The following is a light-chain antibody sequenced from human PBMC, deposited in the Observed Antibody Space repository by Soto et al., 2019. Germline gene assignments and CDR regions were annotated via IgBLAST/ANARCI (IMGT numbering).Light chain of an antibody. CDR3: QQYGSSPPMT. Sequence: IVLTQSAGTRSLSAWERATLSCRASQSVSSNYLAWYQQKPGQAPRLLMYDASSRATGIPDRFSGSGSGTDFTLTISRLEPEAFAVYYCQQYGSSPPMTFGQGTKVDIK. CDR1: QSVSSNY. CDR2: DAS. V-gene: IGKV3-20*01. J-gene: IGKJ1*01.